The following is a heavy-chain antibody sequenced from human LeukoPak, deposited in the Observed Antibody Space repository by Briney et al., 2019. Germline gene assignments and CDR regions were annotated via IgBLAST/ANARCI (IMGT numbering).Heavy chain of an antibody. J-gene: IGHJ4*02. V-gene: IGHV4-34*01. CDR3: ARGPGDSGSYYYFDY. Sequence: SETLSLTYAVYGGSFSGCYWRWIRDPPGRGLEWRWEINHSGSTNYKPSLKSRVTISVDTSKNQFSLKLSSVPAADPAEYYCARGPGDSGSYYYFDYWGQGTLVTVSS. CDR2: INHSGST. CDR1: GGSFSGCY. D-gene: IGHD1-26*01.